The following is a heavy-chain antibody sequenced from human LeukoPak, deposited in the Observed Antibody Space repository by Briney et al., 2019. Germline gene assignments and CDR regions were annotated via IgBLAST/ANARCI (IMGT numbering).Heavy chain of an antibody. Sequence: QSGGSLRLSCAASGFTFSSFSMNWVRQAPGKGLEWASYISSSGSTIYYADSVKGRFTISRDNAKNSLYLQMNSLRAEDTAVYYCARVRADSSGWIDYWGQGTLVTVSS. CDR1: GFTFSSFS. V-gene: IGHV3-48*04. D-gene: IGHD6-19*01. CDR3: ARVRADSSGWIDY. CDR2: ISSSGSTI. J-gene: IGHJ4*02.